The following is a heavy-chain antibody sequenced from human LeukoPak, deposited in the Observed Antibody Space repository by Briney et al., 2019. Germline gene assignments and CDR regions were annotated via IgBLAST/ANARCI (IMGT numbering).Heavy chain of an antibody. V-gene: IGHV3-23*01. CDR3: AKLIIPVAGRYFDY. CDR1: GFTFSSYA. D-gene: IGHD6-19*01. Sequence: GGSLRLSCAASGFTFSSYAMSWVRQAPGKGLEWVSVISGRLSDTYYADSVRGRFTISRDNSKNTLYLQMNSLRAEDTAVYYCAKLIIPVAGRYFDYWGQGTLVTVSS. J-gene: IGHJ4*02. CDR2: ISGRLSDT.